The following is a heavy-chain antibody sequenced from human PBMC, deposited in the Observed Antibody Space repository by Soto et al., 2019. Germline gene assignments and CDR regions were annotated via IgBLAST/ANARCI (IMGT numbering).Heavy chain of an antibody. CDR1: GGSIVTNNSY. Sequence: QLQLQESGPGLVKPSETLSLTCSVSGGSIVTNNSYWGWIRQVPVKGLEWLGTMFYSGKTYYNPAPKSRVTMSVDTSRNQFSLRLYSVTAADTAVYYCVRQGLEYNYYGLDVWGQGPRVTVSS. CDR3: VRQGLEYNYYGLDV. CDR2: MFYSGKT. V-gene: IGHV4-39*01. J-gene: IGHJ6*02.